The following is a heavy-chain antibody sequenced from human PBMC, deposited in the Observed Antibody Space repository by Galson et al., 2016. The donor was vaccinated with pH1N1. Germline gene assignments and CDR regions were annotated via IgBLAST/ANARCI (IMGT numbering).Heavy chain of an antibody. D-gene: IGHD1-26*01. Sequence: SLRLSCAASGFTLSRYSMNLVRQAPGTGLEWVSSISSRSTNIYYADSMNRRFTISRNNAKNSLHLQMNSLRAEDAAVDYWARVKEWELGYWFDPWGQGTLVTVSS. CDR2: ISSRSTNI. CDR1: GFTLSRYS. J-gene: IGHJ5*02. CDR3: ARVKEWELGYWFDP. V-gene: IGHV3-21*01.